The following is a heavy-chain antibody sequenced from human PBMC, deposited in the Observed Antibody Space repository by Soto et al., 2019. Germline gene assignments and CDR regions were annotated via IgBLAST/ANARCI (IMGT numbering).Heavy chain of an antibody. D-gene: IGHD3-10*01. V-gene: IGHV3-43*01. Sequence: EVQLVESGGVVVQPGGSLRLSCAASGFTFDDYTMHWVRQAPGKGLEWVSLISWDGGSTYYADSVKGRFTISRDNSKNSLYLQMNSLRTEDTALYYCAKDIWHGSGSVVRGMDVWGQGTTVTVSS. CDR1: GFTFDDYT. J-gene: IGHJ6*02. CDR2: ISWDGGST. CDR3: AKDIWHGSGSVVRGMDV.